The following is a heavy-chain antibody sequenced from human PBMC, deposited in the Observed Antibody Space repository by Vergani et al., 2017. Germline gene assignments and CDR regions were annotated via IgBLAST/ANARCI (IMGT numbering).Heavy chain of an antibody. Sequence: QVQLVQSGAEVKKPGASVKVSCKASGYTFTSYAMHWVRQAPGQRLEWMGWINAGNGNTKYSQKFQGRVTITRDTSASTAYMELSSLRSGDTAVYYCARGAWYYYDSSGYYPSVYYYYGMDVWGQGTTVTVSS. D-gene: IGHD3-22*01. J-gene: IGHJ6*02. CDR1: GYTFTSYA. CDR2: INAGNGNT. CDR3: ARGAWYYYDSSGYYPSVYYYYGMDV. V-gene: IGHV1-3*01.